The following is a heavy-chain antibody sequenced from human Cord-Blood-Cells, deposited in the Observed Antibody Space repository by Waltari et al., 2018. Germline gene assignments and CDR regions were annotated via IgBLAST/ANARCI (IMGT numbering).Heavy chain of an antibody. V-gene: IGHV3-23*04. CDR1: GFTFSSYA. Sequence: EVQLVESGGGLVQPGGSLRLSCAASGFTFSSYAMRWVRQAPGKGLEWGSAISGSGESTYYADALKSRFTISRNNTKITLYLQMNSLRAEDTAVYYCAKVYSGSSYFDYWGQGTLVAVSS. D-gene: IGHD1-26*01. CDR2: ISGSGEST. CDR3: AKVYSGSSYFDY. J-gene: IGHJ4*02.